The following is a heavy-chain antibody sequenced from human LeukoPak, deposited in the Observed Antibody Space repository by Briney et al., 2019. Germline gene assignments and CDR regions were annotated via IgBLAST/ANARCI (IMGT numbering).Heavy chain of an antibody. CDR3: AGDRRWELLHASDF. D-gene: IGHD1-26*01. CDR1: GGSMTSYF. J-gene: IGHJ3*01. Sequence: PSETLSLTCTVSGGSMTSYFWSWIRQPPGKGLEWIAYVHYSENTNYNPSLKSRVTISLDTSKNQFSLTLTSVTAADTAVYYCAGDRRWELLHASDFWGQGTMVTVSS. CDR2: VHYSENT. V-gene: IGHV4-59*01.